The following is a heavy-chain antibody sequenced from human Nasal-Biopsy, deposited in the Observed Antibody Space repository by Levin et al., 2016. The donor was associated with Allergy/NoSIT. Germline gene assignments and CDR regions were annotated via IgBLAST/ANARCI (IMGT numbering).Heavy chain of an antibody. V-gene: IGHV3-30*04. J-gene: IGHJ4*02. Sequence: GESLKISCAASDSSLSRYTVHWVRQAPGKGMEWVSLVSPDDTRKQYADSVRGRFTIARDRSKNTVHLQISNLGSEDTAVYHCARGPASFYGLGSRFDLWGQGIQVTVSS. CDR3: ARGPASFYGLGSRFDL. CDR2: VSPDDTRK. D-gene: IGHD3-10*01. CDR1: DSSLSRYT.